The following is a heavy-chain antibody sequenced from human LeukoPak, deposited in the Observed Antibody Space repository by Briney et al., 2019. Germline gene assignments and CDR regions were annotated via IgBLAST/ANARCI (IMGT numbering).Heavy chain of an antibody. D-gene: IGHD1-26*01. CDR1: GFTFSSYW. V-gene: IGHV3-7*01. Sequence: GGSLRLSCAASGFTFSSYWMSWVRQAPGKGLEWVANIKPDGSLIYYVDSVKGRFTISRDNAKNSLYLQMNSLRAEDTAVYYCAKWELYSGFYYIDYWGQGTLATVSS. CDR2: IKPDGSLI. CDR3: AKWELYSGFYYIDY. J-gene: IGHJ4*02.